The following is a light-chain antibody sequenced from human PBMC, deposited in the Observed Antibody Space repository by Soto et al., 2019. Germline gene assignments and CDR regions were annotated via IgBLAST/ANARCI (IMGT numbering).Light chain of an antibody. V-gene: IGKV1-39*01. Sequence: DLQMTQSPSSLSPSVGDRVTITCRASQDIRRYLSWYQQKTGTAPKFLIYSASGLHSGVPSRFSGRGSGTDFTLTISSLQPEDFATYYCLQTYSTPWTFGQGTKVEIK. CDR3: LQTYSTPWT. J-gene: IGKJ1*01. CDR1: QDIRRY. CDR2: SAS.